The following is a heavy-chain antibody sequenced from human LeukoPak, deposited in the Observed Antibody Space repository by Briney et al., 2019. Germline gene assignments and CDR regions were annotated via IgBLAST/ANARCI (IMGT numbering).Heavy chain of an antibody. CDR2: IIAILGIA. D-gene: IGHD2-15*01. CDR3: ARSSLICSGGSCYSIYFDY. V-gene: IGHV1-69*04. J-gene: IGHJ4*02. CDR1: GGTGSSYA. Sequence: SVKVSCKASGGTGSSYAISWVRQAPGQGLEWMGRIIAILGIANYAQKFQGRVTITADKSTSTAYMELSSLRSEDTAVYYCARSSLICSGGSCYSIYFDYWGQGTLVTVSS.